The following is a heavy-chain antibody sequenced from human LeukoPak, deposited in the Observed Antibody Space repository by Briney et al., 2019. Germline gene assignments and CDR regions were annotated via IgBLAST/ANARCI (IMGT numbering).Heavy chain of an antibody. Sequence: GGSLRLSCASSGFNFGAYWMSWVRQAPGKGLEWVATIKQDESEKYYVDSVKGRFTISRDNSENTLYLQMNSLRAEDTAVYYCASSGNDYYYYYMDVWGKGTTVTVSS. CDR2: IKQDESEK. V-gene: IGHV3-7*01. CDR3: ASSGNDYYYYYMDV. J-gene: IGHJ6*03. CDR1: GFNFGAYW. D-gene: IGHD6-25*01.